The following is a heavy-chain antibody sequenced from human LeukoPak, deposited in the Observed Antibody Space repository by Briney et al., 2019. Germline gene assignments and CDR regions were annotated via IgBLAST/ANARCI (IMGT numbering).Heavy chain of an antibody. J-gene: IGHJ5*01. CDR2: IFHSGSP. CDR1: GDSIRSYH. CDR3: ARHSQSYGPYNWFDS. D-gene: IGHD3-16*01. Sequence: SETLSLTCNVTGDSIRSYHWSWIRQPPGKGLEWMGYIFHSGSPHYHPSLKSRLTIALDTSKNQISLKLGSVTTADTAIYYCARHSQSYGPYNWFDSWGQGTLVTFSS. V-gene: IGHV4-59*08.